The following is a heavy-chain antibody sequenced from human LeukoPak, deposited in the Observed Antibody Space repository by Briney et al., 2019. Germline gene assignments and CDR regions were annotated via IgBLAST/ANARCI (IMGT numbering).Heavy chain of an antibody. J-gene: IGHJ4*02. CDR3: AKPVRNSGSPRYFDY. CDR2: ISGSGGST. D-gene: IGHD1-26*01. Sequence: PGGSLRLSCAASGFTFSSYAMSWVRQAPGKGLEWVSAISGSGGSTYYADSVRGRFTISRDNSKNTLYLQMNSLRAEDTAVYYCAKPVRNSGSPRYFDYWGQGTLVTVSS. CDR1: GFTFSSYA. V-gene: IGHV3-23*01.